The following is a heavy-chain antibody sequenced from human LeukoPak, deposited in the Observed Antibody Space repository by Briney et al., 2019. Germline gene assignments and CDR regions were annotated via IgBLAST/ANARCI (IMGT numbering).Heavy chain of an antibody. CDR2: MNPNSGNT. Sequence: ASVKVSCKASGYTFTSYDINWVRQATGQGLEWMGWMNPNSGNTGYAQKFQGRVTMTRNTSISTAYMELSSLRSEDTAVYYRARASVLRFLEWLRQDYYYYYYMDVWGKGTTVTVSS. V-gene: IGHV1-8*01. D-gene: IGHD3-3*01. CDR3: ARASVLRFLEWLRQDYYYYYYMDV. CDR1: GYTFTSYD. J-gene: IGHJ6*03.